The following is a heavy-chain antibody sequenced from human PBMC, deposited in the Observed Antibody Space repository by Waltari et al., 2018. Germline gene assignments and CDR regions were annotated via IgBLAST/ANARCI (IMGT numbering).Heavy chain of an antibody. CDR1: GLSVRNNY. D-gene: IGHD1-1*01. CDR2: IYTGTRT. V-gene: IGHV3-53*01. Sequence: VRLVESGGGLIHPGWSLSRSCSASGLSVRNNYRRGVPQAPGKGREWVSVIYTGTRTYYSDAVKSRFTITRDITKNMVYLQMNNLGAEAEALYYCGRDTTSRERAGDWGQGTLVTVSS. J-gene: IGHJ4*02. CDR3: GRDTTSRERAGD.